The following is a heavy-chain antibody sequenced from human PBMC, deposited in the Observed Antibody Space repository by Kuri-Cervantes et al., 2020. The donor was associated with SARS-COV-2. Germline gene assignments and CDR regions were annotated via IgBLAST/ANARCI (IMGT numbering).Heavy chain of an antibody. J-gene: IGHJ4*02. CDR2: MNPNSGDT. CDR1: GGTFSSYA. D-gene: IGHD2-21*01. V-gene: IGHV1-8*03. CDR3: AREGTIVVGGLDS. Sequence: ASVKVSCKASGGTFSSYAISWVRQAPGQGLEWMGWMNPNSGDTDYAQKFQGRVIFTRNTSTTTAYMKLRGLKSEDTAVYYCAREGTIVVGGLDSWGQGTLVTVSS.